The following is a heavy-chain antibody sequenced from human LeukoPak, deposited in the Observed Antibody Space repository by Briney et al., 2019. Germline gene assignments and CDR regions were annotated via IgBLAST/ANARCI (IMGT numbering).Heavy chain of an antibody. CDR1: GGSTSSGGYY. CDR2: IYYSGST. CDR3: ARRYCSSSSCSHFDS. V-gene: IGHV4-31*03. J-gene: IGHJ4*02. D-gene: IGHD2-2*01. Sequence: SETLSLTCTVSGGSTSSGGYYWSWIRQHPGKGLEWIGYIYYSGSTYYNPSLKSRVTISVDTSKNQFSLKLRSVTAADTAVYYCARRYCSSSSCSHFDSWGQGTLVTVSS.